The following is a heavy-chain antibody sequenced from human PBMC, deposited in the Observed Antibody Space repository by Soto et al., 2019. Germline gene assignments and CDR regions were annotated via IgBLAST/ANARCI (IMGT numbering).Heavy chain of an antibody. CDR1: GFTFSSYA. D-gene: IGHD3-10*01. Sequence: QVQLVESGGGVVQPGRSLRLSCAASGFTFSSYAMHWVRQAPGKGLEWVAVISYDGSNKYYADSVKGRFTISRDNSKNTLYLQMNSLRAEDTAVYYCARDGRGLVGTFDYWGQGTLVTVSS. V-gene: IGHV3-30-3*01. CDR2: ISYDGSNK. CDR3: ARDGRGLVGTFDY. J-gene: IGHJ4*02.